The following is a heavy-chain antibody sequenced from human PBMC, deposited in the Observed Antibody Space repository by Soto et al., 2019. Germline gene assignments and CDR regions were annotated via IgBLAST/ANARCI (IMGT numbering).Heavy chain of an antibody. J-gene: IGHJ4*02. CDR3: ARDRRGDRLFDY. CDR1: GYTFTGYY. Sequence: GASVKVSCQASGYTFTGYYMHWVRQAPGQGLEWMGWINPNSGGTNYAQKFQGRVTMTADESTSTAYMELSSLRSEDTAVYYCARDRRGDRLFDYWGQGTLVTVSS. V-gene: IGHV1-2*02. CDR2: INPNSGGT. D-gene: IGHD2-21*02.